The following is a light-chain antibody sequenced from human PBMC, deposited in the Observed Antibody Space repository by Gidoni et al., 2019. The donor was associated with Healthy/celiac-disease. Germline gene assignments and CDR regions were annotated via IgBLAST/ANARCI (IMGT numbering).Light chain of an antibody. V-gene: IGKV3-11*01. CDR3: QQRSNWRLT. CDR1: QSVSSY. J-gene: IGKJ4*01. CDR2: DAS. Sequence: EIVLTQSPATLSLSPGERATLSCRASQSVSSYLAWYQQKPGQAPRLLIYDASNRATGIPARFSGIGSGTDFTLNISSLEPEDFAVYYCQQRSNWRLTFGGGTKVEIK.